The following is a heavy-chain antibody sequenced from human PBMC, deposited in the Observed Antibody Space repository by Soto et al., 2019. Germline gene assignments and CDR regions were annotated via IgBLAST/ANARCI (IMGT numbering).Heavy chain of an antibody. J-gene: IGHJ6*03. Sequence: ASVKVSCKASGYTFTSYGISWVRQAPGQGLEWMGWISAYNGNTNYAQKLQGRVTMTTDTSTSTAYMELRSLRSDDTAVYYCARDLGYEVATIIGYYYYYYMDVWGKGTTVTVSS. D-gene: IGHD5-12*01. V-gene: IGHV1-18*01. CDR1: GYTFTSYG. CDR3: ARDLGYEVATIIGYYYYYYMDV. CDR2: ISAYNGNT.